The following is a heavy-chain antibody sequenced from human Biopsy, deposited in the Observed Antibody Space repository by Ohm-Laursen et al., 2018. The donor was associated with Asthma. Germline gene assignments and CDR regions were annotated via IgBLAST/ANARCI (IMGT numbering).Heavy chain of an antibody. J-gene: IGHJ4*02. V-gene: IGHV3-30*18. CDR3: AKVRSDWVITESFDY. CDR1: GFSFGSYG. D-gene: IGHD3-22*01. Sequence: PRLSCTASGFSFGSYGMHWVRQAPGKGLEWVAVVSFDGNDRYYADSVKGRFTISRDNSKNTVYLQMNSLRPEDTAFYYCAKVRSDWVITESFDYWGQGVLVTVSS. CDR2: VSFDGNDR.